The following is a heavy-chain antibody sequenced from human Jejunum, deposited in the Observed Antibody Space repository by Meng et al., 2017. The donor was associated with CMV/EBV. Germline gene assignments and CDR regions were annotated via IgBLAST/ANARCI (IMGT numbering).Heavy chain of an antibody. CDR2: MYFSGIA. V-gene: IGHV4-39*07. D-gene: IGHD1-26*01. CDR1: GDPISSGSHS. J-gene: IGHJ4*02. Sequence: QMHLQESGPXLVKPXXXLSLTCTASGDPISSGSHSSAWFRQPPGKRLEWIGSMYFSGIADYNPSLKSRVTISLHATQKQFSLRLTSVTAADSAVYFCARDLTNKWFYYWGQGTLVTVSS. CDR3: ARDLTNKWFYY.